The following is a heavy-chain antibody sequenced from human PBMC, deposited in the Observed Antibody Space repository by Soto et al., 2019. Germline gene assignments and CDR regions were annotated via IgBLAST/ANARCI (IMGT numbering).Heavy chain of an antibody. Sequence: LRLSCVGSGFTFSTYSINWVRQAPGKGLEWVSSISSRSDIYYADSVKGRFTISRDNAKNSVSLQMNSLRAEDTAVYYCAREYTAWPLAYGLDVWGQGTMVTVSS. CDR2: ISSRSDI. V-gene: IGHV3-21*01. J-gene: IGHJ6*02. D-gene: IGHD2-2*02. CDR3: AREYTAWPLAYGLDV. CDR1: GFTFSTYS.